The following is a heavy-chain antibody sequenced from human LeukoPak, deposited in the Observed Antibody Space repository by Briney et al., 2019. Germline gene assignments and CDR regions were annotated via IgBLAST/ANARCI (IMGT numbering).Heavy chain of an antibody. CDR1: GFTFSSYA. D-gene: IGHD5-24*01. CDR2: IYSGGST. Sequence: GGSLRLSCAASGFTFSSYALSWVRQAPGKGLEWVSVIYSGGSTYYADSVKGRFTISRDNSKNTLYLQMNSLRAEDTAVYYCARVRDPPQYYFDYWGQGTLVTVSS. V-gene: IGHV3-66*02. CDR3: ARVRDPPQYYFDY. J-gene: IGHJ4*02.